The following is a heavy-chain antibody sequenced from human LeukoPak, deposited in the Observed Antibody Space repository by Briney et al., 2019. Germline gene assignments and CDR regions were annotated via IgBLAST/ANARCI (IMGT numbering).Heavy chain of an antibody. J-gene: IGHJ1*01. D-gene: IGHD2-2*01. CDR2: ISSWSSFI. CDR1: VYAFDTYS. CDR3: ARGCCSSTNCYAACIQH. Sequence: GGPLRLSCAPSVYAFDTYSMTWVRHAPEGGGEWVSSISSWSSFIYSADSVTGRFTISRDNAKNSLYLQMNDLRAEDTAVYYCARGCCSSTNCYAACIQHWGQGTLVTVSS. V-gene: IGHV3-21*01.